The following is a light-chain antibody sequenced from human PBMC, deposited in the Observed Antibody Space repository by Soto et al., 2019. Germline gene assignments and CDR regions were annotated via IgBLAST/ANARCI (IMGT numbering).Light chain of an antibody. V-gene: IGLV2-14*01. Sequence: QSVLTQPASVSGSPGQSITISCTGTSSDGGNYNYVSWYQHHPGKAPKLMIYEVSNRPSGVSNRFSGSKSGNTASLTISGLQAEDEADYYCSSDTSSSTSVVFGGGTQLTVL. CDR2: EVS. J-gene: IGLJ2*01. CDR1: SSDGGNYNY. CDR3: SSDTSSSTSVV.